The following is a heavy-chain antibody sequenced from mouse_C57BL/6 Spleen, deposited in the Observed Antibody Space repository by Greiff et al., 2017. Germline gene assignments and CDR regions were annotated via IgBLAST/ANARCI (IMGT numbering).Heavy chain of an antibody. V-gene: IGHV1-85*01. D-gene: IGHD1-1*01. J-gene: IGHJ2*01. CDR1: GYTFTSYD. CDR3: ARRSYGTSPYFDY. CDR2: IYPRDGST. Sequence: VMLVESGPELVKPGASVKLSCKASGYTFTSYDINWVKQRPGQGLEWIGWIYPRDGSTKYNEKFKGKATLTVDTSSSTAYMELHSLTSEDSAVYFCARRSYGTSPYFDYWGQGTTLTVSS.